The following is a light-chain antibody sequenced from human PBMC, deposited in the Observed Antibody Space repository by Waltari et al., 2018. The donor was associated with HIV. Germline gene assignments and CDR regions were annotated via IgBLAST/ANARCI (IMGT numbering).Light chain of an antibody. CDR3: SSYTTSSTWV. CDR2: DVS. Sequence: QSALTQPASVSGSPGQSITISCTGTSSDVGGYNYVSWYQQHPGQAPKPMIYDVSNRPSGVSYRFSGSKSGNTASLTISGLQAEDEADYYCSSYTTSSTWVFGGGTKLTVL. V-gene: IGLV2-14*01. J-gene: IGLJ3*02. CDR1: SSDVGGYNY.